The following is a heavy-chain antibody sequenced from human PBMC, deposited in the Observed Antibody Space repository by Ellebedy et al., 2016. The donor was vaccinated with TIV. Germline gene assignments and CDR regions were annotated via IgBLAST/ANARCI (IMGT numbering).Heavy chain of an antibody. J-gene: IGHJ4*02. Sequence: MPSETLSLTCGVYGGSFSGSYWSWIRQPPGKGLEWIGEINHSRSTNYNPSLKSRVTISVDTSKNQFSLRLSSVTAADTAVYYCARSTSMEVFDYWGQGILVTVSS. CDR3: ARSTSMEVFDY. CDR2: INHSRST. V-gene: IGHV4-34*01. CDR1: GGSFSGSY. D-gene: IGHD5-18*01.